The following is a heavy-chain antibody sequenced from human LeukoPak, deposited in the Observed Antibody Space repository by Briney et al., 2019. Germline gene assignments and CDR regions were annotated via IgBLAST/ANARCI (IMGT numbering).Heavy chain of an antibody. D-gene: IGHD1-14*01. CDR2: MCGTAGCT. Sequence: GGSLRLSCAASGFTFQIYAMSWVRLAPGKGLQWVASMCGTAGCTFYTDSVKGRFTISRDNSKDTLYLQMNDLRADDTAIYYCARDRPNYHEANGHYYNRNGDHWGQGALVTVSS. V-gene: IGHV3-23*01. CDR3: ARDRPNYHEANGHYYNRNGDH. J-gene: IGHJ5*02. CDR1: GFTFQIYA.